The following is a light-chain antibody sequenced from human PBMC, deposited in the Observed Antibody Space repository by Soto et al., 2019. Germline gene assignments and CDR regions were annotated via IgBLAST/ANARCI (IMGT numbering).Light chain of an antibody. CDR1: QSVNSN. CDR3: QRSTIPPLT. CDR2: GTS. J-gene: IGKJ1*01. V-gene: IGKV3-15*01. Sequence: FVGRGISETHSCRASQSVNSNLAWYQQKAGQAPRLLIYGTSTRATGIPARFSGGRSGTEFTLTISSLQAEDIAFYYCQRSTIPPLTSSQQAEVDIK.